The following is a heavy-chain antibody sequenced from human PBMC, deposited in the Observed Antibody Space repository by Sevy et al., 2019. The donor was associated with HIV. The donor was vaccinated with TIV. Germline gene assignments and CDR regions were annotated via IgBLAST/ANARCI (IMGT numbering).Heavy chain of an antibody. V-gene: IGHV3-7*03. CDR3: AKIDHGDFGRVVRV. D-gene: IGHD2-21*01. Sequence: GGSLRLSCAASGFTFNRYWMSWVRQAPGKGLEWVANIKQDESEKHYADSVKGRFTISRDNTKNSLFLQLDTVRDEDSAIYYCAKIDHGDFGRVVRVWGQGTMVTVSS. CDR1: GFTFNRYW. J-gene: IGHJ3*01. CDR2: IKQDESEK.